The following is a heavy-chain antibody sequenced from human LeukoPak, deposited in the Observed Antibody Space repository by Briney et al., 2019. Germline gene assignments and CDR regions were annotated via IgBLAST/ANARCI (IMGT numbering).Heavy chain of an antibody. Sequence: GGSLRLSCAASGFTFSRCAMGWVRQTPGKGLEWVAGISGSDSRTYYADAVKGRFNISRDNSKNTLYLQINSLRAEDTAVYYCVKDANYFDSGSYPIPFDSWGQGTLVTVSS. CDR1: GFTFSRCA. CDR3: VKDANYFDSGSYPIPFDS. J-gene: IGHJ4*02. V-gene: IGHV3-23*01. CDR2: ISGSDSRT. D-gene: IGHD3-22*01.